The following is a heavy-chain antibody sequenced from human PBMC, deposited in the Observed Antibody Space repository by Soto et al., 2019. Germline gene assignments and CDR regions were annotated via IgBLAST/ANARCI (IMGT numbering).Heavy chain of an antibody. D-gene: IGHD2-21*02. CDR2: IYYSGST. Sequence: QVQLQESGPGLVKPSETLSLTCTVSGGSISSYYWSWIRQPPGKGLEWIGYIYYSGSTNYNPSLKSRVTISVGTSQTQFSLKLSSVTAADTAVYYCAREGAREVTEYYCDYWGQGTLVTVSS. J-gene: IGHJ4*02. CDR1: GGSISSYY. V-gene: IGHV4-59*12. CDR3: AREGAREVTEYYCDY.